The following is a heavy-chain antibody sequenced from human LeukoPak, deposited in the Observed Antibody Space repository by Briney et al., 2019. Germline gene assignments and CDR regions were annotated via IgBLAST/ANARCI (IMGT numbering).Heavy chain of an antibody. D-gene: IGHD6-13*01. CDR2: FDPEDGET. CDR3: AKGDSSKAFYAFDI. CDR1: GYTLTELS. Sequence: ASVKVSCKVSGYTLTELSMLWVRQAPGRGLEWMGGFDPEDGETIYAQKFQGRVTMTEDTSTDTAYMELSSLRSEDTAVYYCAKGDSSKAFYAFDIWGQGTMVTVSS. V-gene: IGHV1-24*01. J-gene: IGHJ3*02.